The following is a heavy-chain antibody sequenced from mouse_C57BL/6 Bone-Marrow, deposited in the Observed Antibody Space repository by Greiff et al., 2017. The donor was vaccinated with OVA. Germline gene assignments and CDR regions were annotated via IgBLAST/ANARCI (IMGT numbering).Heavy chain of an antibody. CDR3: ARSSYCYGSSPYWYFDV. D-gene: IGHD1-1*01. J-gene: IGHJ1*03. V-gene: IGHV1-55*01. CDR1: GYTFTSYW. CDR2: IYPGSGST. Sequence: QVQLQQPGAELVKPGASVKMSCKASGYTFTSYWITWVKQRPGQGLEWIGDIYPGSGSTNYNEKFKSKATLTVDTSSSTAYMQLSSLTSEDSAVYYCARSSYCYGSSPYWYFDVWGTGTTVTVSS.